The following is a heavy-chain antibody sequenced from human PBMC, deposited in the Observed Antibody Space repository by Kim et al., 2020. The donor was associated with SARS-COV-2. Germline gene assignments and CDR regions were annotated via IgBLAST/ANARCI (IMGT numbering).Heavy chain of an antibody. V-gene: IGHV3-48*02. CDR2: IDSSSTTL. J-gene: IGHJ4*02. D-gene: IGHD2-2*01. CDR1: GFTFTTYD. CDR3: VRDPSGLPYCRTTSCFH. Sequence: GGSLRLSCEASGFTFTTYDMNWVRQAPGKGLELVAYIDSSSTTLWYADSVKGRFTISRDNAKNSVHLQMNGLKDEDTAVYYCVRDPSGLPYCRTTSCFHWGQGTLVTVSS.